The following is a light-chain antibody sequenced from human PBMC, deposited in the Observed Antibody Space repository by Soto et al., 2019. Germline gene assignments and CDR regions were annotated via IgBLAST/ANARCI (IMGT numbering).Light chain of an antibody. CDR1: SSDVGGYNY. CDR2: DVS. CDR3: SSYTSSSTVV. J-gene: IGLJ2*01. V-gene: IGLV2-14*01. Sequence: QSALTQPASVSGSPGQSITISCTGTSSDVGGYNYVSWYQQHPGKAPKLMIYDVSNRPSGVSNRFSGSKSGNTASLTIFGLQAEDEAAYYCSSYTSSSTVVFGGGTTLTVL.